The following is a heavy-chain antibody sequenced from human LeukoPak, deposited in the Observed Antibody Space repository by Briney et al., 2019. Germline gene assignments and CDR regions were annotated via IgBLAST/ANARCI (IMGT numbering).Heavy chain of an antibody. CDR1: GFTFDDYA. J-gene: IGHJ2*01. CDR3: AKVYCGGDCYPSNFDL. V-gene: IGHV3-9*01. CDR2: TSWNSGSI. Sequence: PGGSLRLSCAASGFTFDDYAMHWVRQAPGKGLEWVSGTSWNSGSIGYADSVKGRFTISRDNAKNSLYLQMNSLRAEDTALYYCAKVYCGGDCYPSNFDLWGRGTLVTVSS. D-gene: IGHD2-21*02.